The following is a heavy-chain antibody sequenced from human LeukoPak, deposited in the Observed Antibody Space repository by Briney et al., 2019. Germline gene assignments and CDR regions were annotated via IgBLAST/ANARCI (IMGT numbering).Heavy chain of an antibody. CDR2: VHDTGST. J-gene: IGHJ2*01. CDR1: GSSVSTFY. D-gene: IGHD1-26*01. V-gene: IGHV4-59*02. CDR3: ARGSTDVYWYLDV. Sequence: SETLSLTCIVSGSSVSTFYWSCLRQSPGTGLEWIGFVHDTGSTAYNPSLKSRVTISLEASKNQLSLMLTSVTAADTAMYYCARGSTDVYWYLDVWGRGTLVTVSS.